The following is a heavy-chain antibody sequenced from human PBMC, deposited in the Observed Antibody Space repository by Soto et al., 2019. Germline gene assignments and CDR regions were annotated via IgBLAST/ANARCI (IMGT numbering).Heavy chain of an antibody. V-gene: IGHV3-53*01. CDR3: ARIPYDNSGTIFDY. CDR1: GITVSSYY. CDR2: IYAGTIT. J-gene: IGHJ4*02. D-gene: IGHD3-22*01. Sequence: GGSLRLSCAVSGITVSSYYMSWVRQAAGKGLEWVSVIYAGTITYYADSVKGRFTIYRDNSKDTLNLEMNSLRVEDTAVYYCARIPYDNSGTIFDYWGQGTLVTVSS.